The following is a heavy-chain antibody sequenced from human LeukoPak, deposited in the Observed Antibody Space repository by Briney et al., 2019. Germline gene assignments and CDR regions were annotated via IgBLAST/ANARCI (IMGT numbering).Heavy chain of an antibody. V-gene: IGHV4-59*08. CDR1: GGSISSYY. Sequence: KPSETLSLTCTVSGGSISSYYWSWIRQPPGKGLEWIGYMYYSGSTNYNPSLKSRVTISVDTSKNQFSLKLSSVTAADTAVYYCARRATSNWFDPWGQGTLVTVSS. CDR2: MYYSGST. CDR3: ARRATSNWFDP. J-gene: IGHJ5*02.